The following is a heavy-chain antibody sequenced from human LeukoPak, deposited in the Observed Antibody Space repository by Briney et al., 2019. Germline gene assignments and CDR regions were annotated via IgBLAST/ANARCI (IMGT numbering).Heavy chain of an antibody. CDR2: INPNSGGT. Sequence: GASVRVSCKASGYTFTGYYMHWVRQAPGQGLEWMGWINPNSGGTNYVQKFQGRVTMTRDTSISTAYMELSRLRSDDTAVYYCARDTAWYFSWFDPWGQGTLVTVSS. CDR3: ARDTAWYFSWFDP. CDR1: GYTFTGYY. D-gene: IGHD3-3*01. V-gene: IGHV1-2*02. J-gene: IGHJ5*02.